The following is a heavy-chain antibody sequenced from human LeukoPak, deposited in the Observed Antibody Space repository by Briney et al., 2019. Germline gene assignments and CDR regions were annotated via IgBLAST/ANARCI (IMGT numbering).Heavy chain of an antibody. CDR2: IIPIFGIA. D-gene: IGHD6-13*01. V-gene: IGHV1-69*04. Sequence: ASVKVSCKASGGTFTSYAISWVRQAPGQGLEWMGRIIPIFGIANYAQKFQGRVTITANKSTSTAYMELSSLRSEDTAVYYCAREAQQLGSDYYYYYGMDVWGQGTTVTASS. J-gene: IGHJ6*02. CDR1: GGTFTSYA. CDR3: AREAQQLGSDYYYYYGMDV.